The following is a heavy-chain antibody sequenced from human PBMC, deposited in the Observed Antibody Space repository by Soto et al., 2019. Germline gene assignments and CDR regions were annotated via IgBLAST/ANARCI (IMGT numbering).Heavy chain of an antibody. CDR3: AHSSVDYGDENWCDP. CDR2: IYWNDDK. CDR1: GFSLSTSGVG. Sequence: SGPTLVNPTQTLTLTCTFSGFSLSTSGVGVGWIRQPPGKALEWLALIYWNDDKRYSPSLKIRLTITKDTSKNQAVLTMTNMDPVDTATYYCAHSSVDYGDENWCDPWGQGTLVTVSS. J-gene: IGHJ5*02. D-gene: IGHD4-17*01. V-gene: IGHV2-5*01.